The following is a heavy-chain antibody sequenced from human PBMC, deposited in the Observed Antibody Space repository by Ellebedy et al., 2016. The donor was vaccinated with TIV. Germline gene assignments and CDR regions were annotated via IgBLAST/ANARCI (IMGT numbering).Heavy chain of an antibody. V-gene: IGHV4-59*01. CDR3: ARALGTTILFYFDY. CDR1: DGPTSSYY. CDR2: IRYSGTT. Sequence: MPSETLSPTCTILDGPTSSYYWSWIRQSPGKGLEWIGSIRYSGTTHYNPSLKSRVTTSIDMSKNQFSLKLNSVTAADTAVYYCARALGTTILFYFDYWGQGTLVTVSS. J-gene: IGHJ4*02. D-gene: IGHD1-26*01.